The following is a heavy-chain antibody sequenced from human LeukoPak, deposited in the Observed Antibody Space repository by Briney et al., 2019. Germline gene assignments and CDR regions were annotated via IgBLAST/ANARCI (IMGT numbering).Heavy chain of an antibody. Sequence: GGSLRLSCAASGFTFSSYSMNWVRQAPGKGLEWVSFISTTSTYIYYADSVKGRFTVSRDNFKNLLYLQMDSLRVEDTAVYYCARAGTCSSTSCDGGIEYWGQGTLVTVSP. D-gene: IGHD2-2*01. CDR3: ARAGTCSSTSCDGGIEY. V-gene: IGHV3-21*06. CDR2: ISTTSTYI. J-gene: IGHJ4*02. CDR1: GFTFSSYS.